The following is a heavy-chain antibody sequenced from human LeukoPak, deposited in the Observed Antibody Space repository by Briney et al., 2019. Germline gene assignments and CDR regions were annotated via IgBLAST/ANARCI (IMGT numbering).Heavy chain of an antibody. CDR2: IYHSGST. V-gene: IGHV4-30-2*01. CDR1: GGSISSGGYS. Sequence: SETLSLTCAVSGGSISSGGYSWSWIRQPPGKGLEWIGYIYHSGSTYYNPSLKSRVTISVDRSKNQFSLKLSSVTAADTAVYYCARFHSSGWYNWFDPWGQGTLVTVSS. D-gene: IGHD6-19*01. J-gene: IGHJ5*02. CDR3: ARFHSSGWYNWFDP.